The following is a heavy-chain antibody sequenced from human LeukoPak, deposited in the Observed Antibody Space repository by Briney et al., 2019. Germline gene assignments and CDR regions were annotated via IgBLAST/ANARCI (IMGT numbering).Heavy chain of an antibody. CDR2: FDPEDGET. CDR3: ATAPGKVIPTSSSWYVFDY. V-gene: IGHV1-24*01. CDR1: GYTLTELS. Sequence: GASVKVSCKVSGYTLTELSMHWVRQAPGKGLEWMGGFDPEDGETIYAQKFQGRVTMTEDTSTDTAYMELSSLRSEDTAVYYCATAPGKVIPTSSSWYVFDYWGQGTLVTVSS. D-gene: IGHD6-13*01. J-gene: IGHJ4*02.